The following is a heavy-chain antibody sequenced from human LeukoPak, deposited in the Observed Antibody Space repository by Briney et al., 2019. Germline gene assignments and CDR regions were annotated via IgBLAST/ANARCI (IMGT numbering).Heavy chain of an antibody. CDR1: GGTFSSYA. D-gene: IGHD5-18*01. CDR3: ARGYSYGSPFDP. V-gene: IGHV1-69*13. Sequence: SVKVSCKASGGTFSSYAISWVRQAPGQGLEWMGGIIPIFGTANYAQKFQGRVTITADESTSTAYMELSSLRSEDTAVYYCARGYSYGSPFDPWGQGTPVTVSS. J-gene: IGHJ5*02. CDR2: IIPIFGTA.